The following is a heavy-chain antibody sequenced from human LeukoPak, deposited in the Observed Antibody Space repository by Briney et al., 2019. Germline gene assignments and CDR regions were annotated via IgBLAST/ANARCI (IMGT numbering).Heavy chain of an antibody. CDR3: ARQVYYGPYYYYYMDV. D-gene: IGHD3-22*01. J-gene: IGHJ6*03. CDR1: GGSISSYY. V-gene: IGHV4-59*08. CDR2: IYYSGST. Sequence: SETLSLTCTVSGGSISSYYWSWIRQPPGKGLEWIGYIYYSGSTNYNPSLKSRVTISVDTSKNQFSLKLSSVTAADTAVYYCARQVYYGPYYYYYMDVWGKGTTVTASS.